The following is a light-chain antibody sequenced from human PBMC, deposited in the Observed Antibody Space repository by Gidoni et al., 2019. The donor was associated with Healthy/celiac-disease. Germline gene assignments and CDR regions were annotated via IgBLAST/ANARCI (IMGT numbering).Light chain of an antibody. CDR3: QQYGSSPPRYT. CDR2: GAS. J-gene: IGKJ2*01. V-gene: IGKV3-20*01. Sequence: IVLTHSQRPLSLSPGERATLSCRASQSVSSSYLAWYQQKPGQAPRLLIYGASSRDTGNPDRFSGSGSGTDFTLTISRLEPEDFAVYYCQQYGSSPPRYTFGQGTKLEIK. CDR1: QSVSSSY.